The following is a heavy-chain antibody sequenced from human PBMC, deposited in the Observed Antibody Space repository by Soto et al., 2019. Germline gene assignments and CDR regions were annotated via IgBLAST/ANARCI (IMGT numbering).Heavy chain of an antibody. V-gene: IGHV1-69*01. CDR3: SRGGTSGGSLFDY. D-gene: IGHD1-26*01. CDR1: GGTFSSYA. J-gene: IGHJ4*02. CDR2: IIPIFGTA. Sequence: QVQLVQSGAEVKKPGSSVKVSCKASGGTFSSYAISWVRQAPGQGLEWMGGIIPIFGTANYAQKFQGRVTITADESTSPAYMGLSSLRSEDTAGYYCSRGGTSGGSLFDYWGQGTLVTVSS.